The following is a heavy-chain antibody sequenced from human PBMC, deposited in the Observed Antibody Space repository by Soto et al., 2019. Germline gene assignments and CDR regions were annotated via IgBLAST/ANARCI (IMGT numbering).Heavy chain of an antibody. V-gene: IGHV3-30*03. D-gene: IGHD5-18*01. CDR1: GFAFSSYG. CDR2: ISYDGSRQ. Sequence: QAQLVESGGGVVQPGRSLRLSCAASGFAFSSYGMHWVRQAPGTGLEWVAVISYDGSRQHDADSVNGRFTISRDNSKNMVLLQISSLRAEDTAVYYCVSDRGYGHASVPYSWGQGTLVSVSS. CDR3: VSDRGYGHASVPYS. J-gene: IGHJ4*02.